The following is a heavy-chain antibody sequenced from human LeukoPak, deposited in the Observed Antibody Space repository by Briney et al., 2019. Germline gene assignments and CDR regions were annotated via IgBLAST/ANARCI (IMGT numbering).Heavy chain of an antibody. Sequence: PLETLSLTCTVSGGSFSTYYWSWIRQPAGKGLEWIGRIYTSGNTHYNPSLKSRVTMSVDTSQNQFSLNLSSVTAADTAVYYCARFITIPGVAFDIWGQGTMVTVSS. CDR2: IYTSGNT. CDR3: ARFITIPGVAFDI. D-gene: IGHD3-10*01. CDR1: GGSFSTYY. J-gene: IGHJ3*02. V-gene: IGHV4-4*07.